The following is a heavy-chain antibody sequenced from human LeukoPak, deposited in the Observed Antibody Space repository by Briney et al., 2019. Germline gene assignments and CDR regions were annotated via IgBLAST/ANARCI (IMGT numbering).Heavy chain of an antibody. CDR2: IYYSGST. Sequence: SETLSLTCTVSGGSISSSSYYWGWTRQPPGKGLEWIGSIYYSGSTYYNPSLKSRVTISVDTSKNQFSLRLSSVTAADTAVYYCARVLARIAVRDYYYGMDVWGQGTTVTVSS. CDR3: ARVLARIAVRDYYYGMDV. J-gene: IGHJ6*02. D-gene: IGHD6-19*01. CDR1: GGSISSSSYY. V-gene: IGHV4-39*07.